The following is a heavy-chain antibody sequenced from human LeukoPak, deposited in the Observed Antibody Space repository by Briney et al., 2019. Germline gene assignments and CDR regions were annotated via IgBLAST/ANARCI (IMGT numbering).Heavy chain of an antibody. V-gene: IGHV3-48*01. Sequence: GGSLRLSCVGSGFTFSSYHMNWDRQAPGKGLEWVSYISSSSSTIYYADSVKGRFTISRDNAKNSLYLQTNSLRAEDTAVYCARAQYYSDSTGYYYLHYWGQGTLVTVSS. J-gene: IGHJ4*02. CDR2: ISSSSSTI. D-gene: IGHD3-22*01. CDR3: ARAQYYSDSTGYYYLHY. CDR1: GFTFSSYH.